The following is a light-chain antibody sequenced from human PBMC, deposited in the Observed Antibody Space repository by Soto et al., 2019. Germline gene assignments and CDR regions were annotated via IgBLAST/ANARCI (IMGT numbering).Light chain of an antibody. J-gene: IGLJ2*01. CDR2: EVR. V-gene: IGLV2-14*01. CDR1: SSDVGSYNY. Sequence: QSVLTQPASVSGSPGQSITISCTGTSSDVGSYNYVSWYQQHPGKAPKLMIYEVRNRPSGVSDRFSGSKSGKTASLTIFGLQAEDEADYYCSSSTTSTTQVFGGGTKLTVL. CDR3: SSSTTSTTQV.